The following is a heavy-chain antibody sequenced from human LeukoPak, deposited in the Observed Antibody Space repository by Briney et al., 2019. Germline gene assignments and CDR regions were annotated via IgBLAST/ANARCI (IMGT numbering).Heavy chain of an antibody. J-gene: IGHJ4*02. CDR2: ISGSATST. CDR3: ARDDILTGYEIHDY. Sequence: GGSLRLSCAASGFTFTSFAMSWVRQAPGKGLEWVSTISGSATSTYYADSVKGRLTISRDNSKNSLYLQMNSLRAEDTAVYYCARDDILTGYEIHDYWGQGTLVTVSS. D-gene: IGHD3-9*01. V-gene: IGHV3-23*01. CDR1: GFTFTSFA.